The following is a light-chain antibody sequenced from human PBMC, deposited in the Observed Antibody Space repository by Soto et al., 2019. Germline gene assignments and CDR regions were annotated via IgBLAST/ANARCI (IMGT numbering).Light chain of an antibody. CDR2: AAS. CDR3: QQSYITPWT. J-gene: IGKJ1*01. CDR1: QSFSSY. Sequence: DIQMTQSPSSLSASVGDRATITCRASQSFSSYLNWYQLKPGKAPKLLIYAASSLQSGVPSRFSGSGSETDFTLTISSLQPEDFATYYCQQSYITPWTFGQGTKVDIK. V-gene: IGKV1-39*01.